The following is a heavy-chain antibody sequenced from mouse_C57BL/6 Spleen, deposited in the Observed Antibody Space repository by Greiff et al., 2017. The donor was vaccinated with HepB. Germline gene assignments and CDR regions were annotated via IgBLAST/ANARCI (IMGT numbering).Heavy chain of an antibody. V-gene: IGHV1-22*01. J-gene: IGHJ3*01. Sequence: EVKLQESGPELVKPGASVKMSCKASGYTFTDYNMHWVKQSHGKSLEWIGYINPNNGGTSYNQKFKGKATLTVNKSSSTAYMELRSLTSEDSAVYYCAREGANYYGSSFAYWGQGTLVTVSA. CDR2: INPNNGGT. CDR3: AREGANYYGSSFAY. CDR1: GYTFTDYN. D-gene: IGHD1-1*01.